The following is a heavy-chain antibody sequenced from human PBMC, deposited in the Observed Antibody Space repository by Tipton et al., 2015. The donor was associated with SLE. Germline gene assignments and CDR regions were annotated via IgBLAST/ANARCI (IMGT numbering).Heavy chain of an antibody. CDR1: GFTFSSYA. CDR3: AKPSKRGYSGYDLAFDY. J-gene: IGHJ4*02. CDR2: ISGSGGST. Sequence: GSLRLSCAASGFTFSSYAMSWVRQAPGKGLEWVSAISGSGGSTYYADSVKGRFTISRDNSKNTLYLQMNSLRAEDTAVYYCAKPSKRGYSGYDLAFDYWGQGTLVTVSS. V-gene: IGHV3-23*01. D-gene: IGHD5-12*01.